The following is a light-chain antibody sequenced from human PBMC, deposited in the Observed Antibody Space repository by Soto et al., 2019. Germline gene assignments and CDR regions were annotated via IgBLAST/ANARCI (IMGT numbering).Light chain of an antibody. CDR1: QSVSSN. CDR3: QQYGTRWT. Sequence: EIVMTQSPATLSVSPGERVTISCRASQSVSSNLAWYQQKPGQAPRLLIYGASTRATGIPARFSGSGSGTEFTLTSSSLQSKDFAFYYWQQYGTRWTFGQGTKVEIK. CDR2: GAS. J-gene: IGKJ1*01. V-gene: IGKV3-15*01.